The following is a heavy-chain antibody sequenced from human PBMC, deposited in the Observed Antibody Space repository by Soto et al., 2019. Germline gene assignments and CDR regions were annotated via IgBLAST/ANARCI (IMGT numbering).Heavy chain of an antibody. Sequence: PSETLSLTCADSGGSISSGGYSWSWIRQPPGKGLEWIGYIYHSGSTYYNPSLKSRVAISVDRSKNQFSLKLSSVTAADTAVYYCARGTREGDIDYWGQGTLVTVSS. CDR2: IYHSGST. D-gene: IGHD1-26*01. V-gene: IGHV4-30-2*01. CDR3: ARGTREGDIDY. CDR1: GGSISSGGYS. J-gene: IGHJ4*02.